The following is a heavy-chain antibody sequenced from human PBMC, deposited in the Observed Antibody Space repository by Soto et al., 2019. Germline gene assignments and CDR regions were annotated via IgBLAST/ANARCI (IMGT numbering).Heavy chain of an antibody. V-gene: IGHV3-23*01. CDR1: GFTFSNFA. CDR2: ISGRGDNK. CDR3: GKASDYVLKGTPLRKVQHCYYYMDV. J-gene: IGHJ6*03. Sequence: EVQLLESGGALVQSGGSLRLSCAASGFTFSNFAMSWVRQAPGKGLEWVSGISGRGDNKDHADSVKGRFTISRDNSMNTLYLQLTSLRAENTAVYYCGKASDYVLKGTPLRKVQHCYYYMDVWCKGTTVTVSS. D-gene: IGHD3-16*01.